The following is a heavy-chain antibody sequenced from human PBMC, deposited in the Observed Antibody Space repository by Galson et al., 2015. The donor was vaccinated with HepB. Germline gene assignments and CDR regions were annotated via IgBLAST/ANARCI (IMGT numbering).Heavy chain of an antibody. CDR3: ATGRLGYCSGGSCYRWMAFDY. D-gene: IGHD2-15*01. V-gene: IGHV1-24*01. J-gene: IGHJ4*02. CDR1: GYTLTELS. CDR2: FDPEDGET. Sequence: SVKVSCKVSGYTLTELSMHWVRQAPGKGLEWMGGFDPEDGETIYAQKFQGRVTMTEDTSTDTAYMELSSLRSEDTAVYYCATGRLGYCSGGSCYRWMAFDYWGQGTLVTVSS.